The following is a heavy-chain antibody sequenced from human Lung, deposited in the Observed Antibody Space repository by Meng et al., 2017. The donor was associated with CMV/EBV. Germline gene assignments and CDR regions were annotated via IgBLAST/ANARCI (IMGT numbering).Heavy chain of an antibody. V-gene: IGHV1-18*01. CDR3: ARDLSGYAKWFYDYYGLDV. CDR2: ISGYNGDT. D-gene: IGHD2-2*01. CDR1: GYTFTSHG. Sequence: ASXXVSXKASGYTFTSHGMRWVRQAPGQGLEWMGLISGYNGDTNYAQKLQGRVTMTTDTSTTTVYMEMRSLRSDETAEYYRARDLSGYAKWFYDYYGLDVXGQGTTVTVSS. J-gene: IGHJ6*02.